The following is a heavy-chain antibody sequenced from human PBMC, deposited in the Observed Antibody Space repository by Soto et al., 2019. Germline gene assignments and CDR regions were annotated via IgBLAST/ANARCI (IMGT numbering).Heavy chain of an antibody. Sequence: QVQLVQSGAEVKKPGASVKVSCKASGYTFTSYGISWVRQAPGQGLEWMGWISAYNGNTNYAQKLQGRVTMTTDTSTGTAHMELRSLRSDDTAVYYCARSRGELADPYYYGMDVWGQGTTVTVSS. CDR1: GYTFTSYG. V-gene: IGHV1-18*04. CDR2: ISAYNGNT. J-gene: IGHJ6*02. D-gene: IGHD1-26*01. CDR3: ARSRGELADPYYYGMDV.